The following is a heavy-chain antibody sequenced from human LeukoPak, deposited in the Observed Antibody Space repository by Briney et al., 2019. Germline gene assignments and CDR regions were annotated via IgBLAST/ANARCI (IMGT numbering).Heavy chain of an antibody. CDR3: ARVAGFGSGGSCPRYYFDY. D-gene: IGHD2-15*01. Sequence: GGSLRLSCAASGFTFSSYAMHWVRQAPGKGLEYVSAISSKGGSTYYANSVKGRFTISRDNSKNTLYLQMGSRRAEDMAVYYCARVAGFGSGGSCPRYYFDYWGQGTLVTVSS. CDR1: GFTFSSYA. CDR2: ISSKGGST. J-gene: IGHJ4*02. V-gene: IGHV3-64*01.